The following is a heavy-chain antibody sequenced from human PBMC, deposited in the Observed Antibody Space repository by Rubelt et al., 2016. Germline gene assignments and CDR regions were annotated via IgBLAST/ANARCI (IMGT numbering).Heavy chain of an antibody. CDR2: MNPNSGNT. J-gene: IGHJ6*02. CDR3: ARLSSTIFRVVVHYYGMDV. CDR1: GYTFTSYD. Sequence: QVQLVQSGAEVKKPGASVKVSCKASGYTFTSYDINWVRQATGQGLEWMGWMNPNSGNTGNAQKFQGSVTLTRNTSISTAYMELSSRRCEDTAVYYCARLSSTIFRVVVHYYGMDVWGQGTTVTVSS. V-gene: IGHV1-8*01. D-gene: IGHD3-3*01.